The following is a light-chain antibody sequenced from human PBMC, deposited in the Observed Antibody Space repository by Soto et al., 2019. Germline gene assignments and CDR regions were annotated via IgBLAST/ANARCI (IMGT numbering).Light chain of an antibody. Sequence: DIQMTQSPSTLSASVGDRVIITCRASQSISNWLAWYQQKPGKAPKLLIYRASNLEGGVSSRFSGSGSGTEFALTISSLQSDDFATYYCQQSNDYSRTFGQGTKVE. CDR3: QQSNDYSRT. CDR1: QSISNW. J-gene: IGKJ1*01. V-gene: IGKV1-5*03. CDR2: RAS.